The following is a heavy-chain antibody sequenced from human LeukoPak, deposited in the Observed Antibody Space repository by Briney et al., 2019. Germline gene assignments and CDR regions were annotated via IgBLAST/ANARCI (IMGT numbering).Heavy chain of an antibody. CDR2: ISGGDSYT. J-gene: IGHJ4*02. CDR3: AKGLGDSYYSDFDY. Sequence: GGSLRLSCAASGFTFSTHAMAWVRQAPGQGLEWVAGISGGDSYTQYADSVKGRFSISRDNIQNTLFLQMNSLRVEDTAVYYCAKGLGDSYYSDFDYWDQGALVTVSS. CDR1: GFTFSTHA. D-gene: IGHD4-11*01. V-gene: IGHV3-23*01.